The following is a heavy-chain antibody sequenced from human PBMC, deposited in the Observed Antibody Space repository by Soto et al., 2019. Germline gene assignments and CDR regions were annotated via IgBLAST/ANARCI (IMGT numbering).Heavy chain of an antibody. Sequence: GESLKISCKASGYSFSNYWIGWVRQMPGKGLEWMAIINPGDSESRYSPSFQGQVTISADKSISTAYLQMNSLRAEDTAVYYCAKDKDTAMAFDYWGQGTLVTVSS. CDR1: GYSFSNYW. V-gene: IGHV5-51*01. D-gene: IGHD5-18*01. CDR3: AKDKDTAMAFDY. CDR2: INPGDSES. J-gene: IGHJ4*02.